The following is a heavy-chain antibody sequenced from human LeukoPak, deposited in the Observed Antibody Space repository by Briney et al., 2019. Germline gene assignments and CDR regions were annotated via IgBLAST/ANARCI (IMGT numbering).Heavy chain of an antibody. Sequence: PGGSLRLSCAASGFTFSSYAMHWVRQAPGKGLEWVALISYDGSNKYYADSVKGRFTISRDNSKNTLYLQMTSLRAEDTALYYCARQNGGAEYGDYGHWGQGILVTVSS. CDR3: ARQNGGAEYGDYGH. CDR1: GFTFSSYA. CDR2: ISYDGSNK. J-gene: IGHJ4*02. D-gene: IGHD4-17*01. V-gene: IGHV3-30*04.